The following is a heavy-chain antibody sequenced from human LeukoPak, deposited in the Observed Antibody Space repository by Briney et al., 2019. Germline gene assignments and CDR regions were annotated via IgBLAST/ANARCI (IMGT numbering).Heavy chain of an antibody. V-gene: IGHV4-38-2*02. CDR2: VYHSGSS. CDR1: GYSISSGYY. J-gene: IGHJ4*02. CDR3: TSNLYSGSYYYAY. Sequence: SETLSLTCTVSGYSISSGYYWGWIRQPPGKGLEWIGSVYHSGSSYYNPSLKSRVTISLDTSRNQFSLKLSSVTAADAAMHYCTSNLYSGSYYYAYWGQGTLVTVSS. D-gene: IGHD1-26*01.